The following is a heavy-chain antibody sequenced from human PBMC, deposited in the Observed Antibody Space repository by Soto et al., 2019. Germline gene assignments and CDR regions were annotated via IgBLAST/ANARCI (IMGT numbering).Heavy chain of an antibody. CDR3: AHRVLRTVFGLVTTTAIYFDF. J-gene: IGHJ4*02. CDR2: IYWDDDK. V-gene: IGHV2-5*02. Sequence: QITLNESGPTVVRPTETLTLTCRFSGFSLTTSGVGVGWIRQSPGKAPEWLALIYWDDDKRYSASLKSRLTITKDTSKNQVVLTLSDLEPTDTAIYYCAHRVLRTVFGLVTTTAIYFDFWGQVTPFAVSS. CDR1: GFSLTTSGVG. D-gene: IGHD3-3*01.